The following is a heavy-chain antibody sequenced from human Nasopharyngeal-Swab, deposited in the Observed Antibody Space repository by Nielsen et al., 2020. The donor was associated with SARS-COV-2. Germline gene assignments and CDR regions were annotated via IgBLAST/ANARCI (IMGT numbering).Heavy chain of an antibody. V-gene: IGHV3-23*01. D-gene: IGHD3-3*01. Sequence: GESLKISCAASGFTFSSYAMSWVRQAPGKGLEWVSAISGSGGSTYYADPVKGRFTISRDNSKNTLYLQMNSLRAEDTAVYYCAKIGPIFGVVIMDYWGQGTLVTVSS. J-gene: IGHJ4*02. CDR2: ISGSGGST. CDR1: GFTFSSYA. CDR3: AKIGPIFGVVIMDY.